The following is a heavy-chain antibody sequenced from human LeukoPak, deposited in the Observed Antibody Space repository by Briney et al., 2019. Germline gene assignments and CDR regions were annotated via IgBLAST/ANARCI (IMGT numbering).Heavy chain of an antibody. CDR3: ARDGGGDY. J-gene: IGHJ4*02. V-gene: IGHV3-48*01. D-gene: IGHD3-16*01. Sequence: AGGSLRLSCAASGSTFSLYSMNWVRQAPGKGLEWVSYITSGSSTIYYADSVKGRFTISRDNAKNSLFLQMNSLRAGDTAVYYCARDGGGDYWGQGTLVTVSS. CDR1: GSTFSLYS. CDR2: ITSGSSTI.